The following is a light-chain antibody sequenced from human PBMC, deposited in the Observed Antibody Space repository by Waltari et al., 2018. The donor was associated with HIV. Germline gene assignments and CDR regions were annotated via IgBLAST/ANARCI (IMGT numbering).Light chain of an antibody. CDR1: QSVSSK. V-gene: IGKV3-15*01. Sequence: ERVMTQSPATLSVSPGERATLSCRAGQSVSSKLAWYQQKPGQAPRLLIYGASTRASGIPARFSGSWSGTEFTLTISSLQSEDFAVYYCQQYNNWPPKGLTFGGGTKVEIK. CDR3: QQYNNWPPKGLT. CDR2: GAS. J-gene: IGKJ4*01.